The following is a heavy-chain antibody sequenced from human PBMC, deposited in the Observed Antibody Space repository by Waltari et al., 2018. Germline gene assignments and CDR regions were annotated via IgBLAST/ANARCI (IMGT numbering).Heavy chain of an antibody. Sequence: QVQLQESGPGLVKPSQTLSLTCPVSGGSISSGGYYWSWIRQHPGKGLEWIGYIYHSGSTYYNPSLKSRVTISVDRSKNQFSLKLSSVTAADTAVYYCARDVGGGAYDSSEHWYFDLWGRGTLVTVSS. CDR3: ARDVGGGAYDSSEHWYFDL. CDR2: IYHSGST. CDR1: GGSISSGGYY. J-gene: IGHJ2*01. D-gene: IGHD3-22*01. V-gene: IGHV4-30-2*01.